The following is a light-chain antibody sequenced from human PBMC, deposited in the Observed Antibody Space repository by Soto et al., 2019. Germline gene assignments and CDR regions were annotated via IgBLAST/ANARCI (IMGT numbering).Light chain of an antibody. J-gene: IGKJ1*01. CDR1: QRISRN. CDR3: QQYNNWPPWT. CDR2: DAS. V-gene: IGKV3-15*01. Sequence: EIVMSQSPAPLSVSPGESATPSYRARQRISRNLAWYQQKPGQAPRLLIYDASTRATAIPARFSGSGSETEFTLTISSLQSEDSAVYYCQQYNNWPPWTFGQGTKVDIK.